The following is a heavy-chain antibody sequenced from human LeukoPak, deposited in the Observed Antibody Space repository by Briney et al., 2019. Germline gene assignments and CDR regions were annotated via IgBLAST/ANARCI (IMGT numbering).Heavy chain of an antibody. CDR1: GFTFNRNA. J-gene: IGHJ4*02. CDR3: VRRGDASSGWGDHDY. V-gene: IGHV3-23*01. D-gene: IGHD6-19*01. Sequence: GGSLRLSCAASGFTFNRNAISWVRQAPGKGLEGVSTFGGSGDKTFYAASVKGRFTISRDNSKNMLHLQMSSLTGEDTALYYCVRRGDASSGWGDHDYWGQGALVTVSS. CDR2: FGGSGDKT.